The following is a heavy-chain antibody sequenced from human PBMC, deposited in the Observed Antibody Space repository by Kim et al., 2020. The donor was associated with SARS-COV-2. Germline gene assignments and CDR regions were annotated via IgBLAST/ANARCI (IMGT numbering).Heavy chain of an antibody. J-gene: IGHJ4*02. Sequence: GGSLRLSCAASGFTFSSYWMSWVRQAPGKGLEWVANIKQDGSEKYYVDSVKGRFTISRDNAKNSLYLQMNSLRAEDTAVYYCARAGGIAMAGGDIDYWGQGTLVTVSS. CDR1: GFTFSSYW. V-gene: IGHV3-7*03. CDR2: IKQDGSEK. CDR3: ARAGGIAMAGGDIDY. D-gene: IGHD6-19*01.